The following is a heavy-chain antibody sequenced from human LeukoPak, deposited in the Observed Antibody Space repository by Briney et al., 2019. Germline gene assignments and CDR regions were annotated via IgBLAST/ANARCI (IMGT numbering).Heavy chain of an antibody. V-gene: IGHV4-4*07. CDR2: IYTGGST. CDR1: GGSISSYY. J-gene: IGHJ4*02. CDR3: ARDVYYGSGHDY. Sequence: SETLSLTCTVSGGSISSYYWTWIRQPAGKGLEWIGRIYTGGSTNYNPSLKSRVTMSVDTSKNQFSLKLNSVTAADTAVYYCARDVYYGSGHDYWGQGTLVTVSS. D-gene: IGHD3-10*01.